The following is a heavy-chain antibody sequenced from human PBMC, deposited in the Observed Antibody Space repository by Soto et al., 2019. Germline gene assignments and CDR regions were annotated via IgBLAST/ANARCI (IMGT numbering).Heavy chain of an antibody. D-gene: IGHD3-22*01. CDR2: IIPIFGTA. J-gene: IGHJ5*02. V-gene: IGHV1-69*12. CDR1: GGTFSSYA. Sequence: QVQLVQSGAEVKKPGSSVKVSCKASGGTFSSYAISWVRQAPGQGLEWMGGIIPIFGTANYAQKFQGRVTITADESTSTAXXEXSXXRSEDTAVYYCARDYLEGGLFHDSSGYYRNNWFDPWGQGTLVTVSS. CDR3: ARDYLEGGLFHDSSGYYRNNWFDP.